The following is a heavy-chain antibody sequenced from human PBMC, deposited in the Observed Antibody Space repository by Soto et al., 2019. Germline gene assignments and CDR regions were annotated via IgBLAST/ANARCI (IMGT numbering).Heavy chain of an antibody. CDR2: ISAYNGNT. V-gene: IGHV1-18*01. CDR1: GYTFTSYG. J-gene: IGHJ4*02. D-gene: IGHD6-13*01. Sequence: QVQLVQSGAEVKKPGASVKVACKASGYTFTSYGISWVRQAPGPGLEWMGWISAYNGNTNYAQKLQGRVTMTTDTSTSTADMELRSLRSDDTAVYCCARDFGAAAGDYWGQGTLVTVSS. CDR3: ARDFGAAAGDY.